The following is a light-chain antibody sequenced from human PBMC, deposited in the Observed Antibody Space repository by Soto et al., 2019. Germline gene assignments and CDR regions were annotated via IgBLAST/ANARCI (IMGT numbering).Light chain of an antibody. Sequence: DIVMTQSPGSLAVSLGEGATISCKSSQSVLYSSNNKDSIAWYQQKPGQPPRLLIYWASTRESGVPDRFSGSGAGTDFTLTISSLQAEDVAFYYWQQYLDLLTFGGGTKVEIK. CDR3: QQYLDLLT. V-gene: IGKV4-1*01. J-gene: IGKJ4*01. CDR1: QSVLYSSNNKDS. CDR2: WAS.